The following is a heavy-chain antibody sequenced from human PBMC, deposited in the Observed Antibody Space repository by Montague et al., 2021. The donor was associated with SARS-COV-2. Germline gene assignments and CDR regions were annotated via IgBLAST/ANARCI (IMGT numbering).Heavy chain of an antibody. CDR3: ARDHGDGYNNREAFDV. Sequence: SLRLSLSASGFTFDDHDMNWVRQAPGKGLEWVSAIRWNGDTKGYADSVKGRFTISRDNAKNSLYLQMNSLTVGDTALYYCARDHGDGYNNREAFDVWGRGTMVTVSS. CDR2: IRWNGDTK. V-gene: IGHV3-20*03. CDR1: GFTFDDHD. J-gene: IGHJ3*01. D-gene: IGHD5-24*01.